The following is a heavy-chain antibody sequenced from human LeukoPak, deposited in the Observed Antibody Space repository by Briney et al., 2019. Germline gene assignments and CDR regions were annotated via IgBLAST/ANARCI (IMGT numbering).Heavy chain of an antibody. J-gene: IGHJ6*03. CDR3: ARVEEQLESVYYYYMDV. V-gene: IGHV3-74*01. CDR1: GFSFSVFW. CDR2: IKTDGSIT. Sequence: QPGGSLRLSCAASGFSFSVFWMHWVRHVPGKGPVWVSRIKTDGSITDYADSVKGRFTISRDNAKNSLYLQMNSLRAEDTAVYYCARVEEQLESVYYYYMDVWGKGTTVTVSS. D-gene: IGHD6-6*01.